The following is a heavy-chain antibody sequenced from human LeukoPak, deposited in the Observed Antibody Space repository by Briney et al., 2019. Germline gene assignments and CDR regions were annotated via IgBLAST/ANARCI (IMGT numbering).Heavy chain of an antibody. J-gene: IGHJ4*02. CDR2: ISYDGSNK. CDR3: ARDPSTIAAAGTDPFDY. V-gene: IGHV3-30-3*01. D-gene: IGHD6-13*01. Sequence: GGSLRLSCAASGFIFSGSSMHWVRQAPGKGLEWVAVISYDGSNKYYADSVKGRFTISRDKSKNTLYLQMNSLRAEDTAVYYCARDPSTIAAAGTDPFDYWGQGTLVTVSS. CDR1: GFIFSGSS.